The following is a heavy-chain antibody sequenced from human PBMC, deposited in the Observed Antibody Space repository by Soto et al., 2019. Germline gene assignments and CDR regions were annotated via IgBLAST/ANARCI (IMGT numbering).Heavy chain of an antibody. J-gene: IGHJ6*02. V-gene: IGHV1-2*04. CDR2: INPNSGGT. Sequence: ASVKVSCKASGYTFTGYYMHWVRQAPGQGLEWMGWINPNSGGTNYAQKFQGWVTMTRDTSISTAYMELSRLRSDDTAVYYCARADSSSWSSYYYYGMDVWARGTTFTVSS. CDR3: ARADSSSWSSYYYYGMDV. CDR1: GYTFTGYY. D-gene: IGHD6-13*01.